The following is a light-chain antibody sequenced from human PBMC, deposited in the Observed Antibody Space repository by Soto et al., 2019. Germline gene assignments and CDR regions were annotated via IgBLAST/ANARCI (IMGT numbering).Light chain of an antibody. Sequence: QSALTQPASVSGSPGQSITISCTGTSSDVGGYNYVSWYQQHPGKAPKLMIYEVSNRPSGVSNRFSGSKSGNTASLTISGLQAEEEADYYCSSYTNRSPLHVVFGGGTKLTVL. CDR1: SSDVGGYNY. CDR2: EVS. J-gene: IGLJ2*01. CDR3: SSYTNRSPLHVV. V-gene: IGLV2-14*01.